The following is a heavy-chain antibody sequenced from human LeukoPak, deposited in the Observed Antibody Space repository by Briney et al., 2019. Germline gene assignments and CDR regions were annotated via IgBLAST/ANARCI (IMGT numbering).Heavy chain of an antibody. J-gene: IGHJ1*01. CDR2: ISAYNGNT. Sequence: ASVKVSCKASGYTFTSYGISWVRQAPGQGLEWMGWISAYNGNTNYAQKVQGRVTMTTDTSTSTAYMEPRSLRSDDTAVYYCARDQGYCSSTSCANNAEYFQHWGQGTLVTVSS. CDR3: ARDQGYCSSTSCANNAEYFQH. V-gene: IGHV1-18*01. D-gene: IGHD2-2*01. CDR1: GYTFTSYG.